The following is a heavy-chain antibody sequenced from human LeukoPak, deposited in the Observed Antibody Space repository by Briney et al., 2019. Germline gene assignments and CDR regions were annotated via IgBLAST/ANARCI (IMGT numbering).Heavy chain of an antibody. Sequence: SETLSLTCTVSGGSISSYYWSWIRQPAGKGLEWIGRIYTSGSTNYNPSLKSRVTMSVDTSKNQFSLKLSSVTAADTAVYYCARGPTDRKGGTYYYDSSCSTYYFDYWGQGTLVTVSS. CDR2: IYTSGST. J-gene: IGHJ4*02. D-gene: IGHD3-22*01. CDR3: ARGPTDRKGGTYYYDSSCSTYYFDY. V-gene: IGHV4-4*07. CDR1: GGSISSYY.